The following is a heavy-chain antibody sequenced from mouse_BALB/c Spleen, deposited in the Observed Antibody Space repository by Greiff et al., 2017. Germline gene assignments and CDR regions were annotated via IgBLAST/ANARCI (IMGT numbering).Heavy chain of an antibody. CDR1: GYTFTSYY. D-gene: IGHD1-1*01. Sequence: VQLQQSGPELVKPGASVKMSCKASGYTFTSYYIHWVKQRPGQGLEWIGWIYPGDGSTKYNEKFKGKTTLTADKSSSTAYMLLSSLTSEDSAIYFFATITTGIGYSMDYRGQGTSGTVSS. J-gene: IGHJ4*01. V-gene: IGHV1S56*01. CDR2: IYPGDGST. CDR3: ATITTGIGYSMDY.